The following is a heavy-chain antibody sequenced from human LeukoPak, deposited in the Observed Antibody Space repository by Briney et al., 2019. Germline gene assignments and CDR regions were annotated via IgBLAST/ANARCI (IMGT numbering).Heavy chain of an antibody. D-gene: IGHD6-13*01. CDR1: GFTFSSYE. Sequence: GGSLRLSCAASGFTFSSYEMNWVRQAPGKGLEWVSYISSSGSTIYYADSVKGRFTISRDNAKNSLYLQMNSLRAEDTAVYYCAREAAAGTGWFGPWGQGTLVTVSS. J-gene: IGHJ5*02. V-gene: IGHV3-48*03. CDR3: AREAAAGTGWFGP. CDR2: ISSSGSTI.